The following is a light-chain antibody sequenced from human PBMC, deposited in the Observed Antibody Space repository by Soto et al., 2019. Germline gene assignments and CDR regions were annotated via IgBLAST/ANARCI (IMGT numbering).Light chain of an antibody. CDR3: QSHGSSLSSYV. CDR2: WAS. Sequence: DIVMTQSPDSLAVSLGERATINCKSSQSVLYSSNNKNYLAWYQQKPGQPPKLLIYWASTRESGVPDRFSGSGSGTSAALAITGLQAEDEADYYCQSHGSSLSSYVFGTGT. J-gene: IGKJ3*01. CDR1: QSVLYSSNNKNY. V-gene: IGKV4-1*01.